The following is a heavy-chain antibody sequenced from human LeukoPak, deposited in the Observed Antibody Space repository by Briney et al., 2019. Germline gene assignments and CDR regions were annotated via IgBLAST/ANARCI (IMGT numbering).Heavy chain of an antibody. D-gene: IGHD2-15*01. Sequence: GASVKVSCKASGYTFTSYGISWVRQAPGQGLEWMGWISAYNGNTNYAQKLQGRVTMTTDTSTSTAYMELRSLRSDDTAVYYCARENQDIVVVVAATGYFDYWGQGTLVTVSS. V-gene: IGHV1-18*01. J-gene: IGHJ4*02. CDR3: ARENQDIVVVVAATGYFDY. CDR2: ISAYNGNT. CDR1: GYTFTSYG.